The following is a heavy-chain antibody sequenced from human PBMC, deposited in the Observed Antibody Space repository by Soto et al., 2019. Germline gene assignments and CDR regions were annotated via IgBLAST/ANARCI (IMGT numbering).Heavy chain of an antibody. J-gene: IGHJ4*02. CDR3: ARARPTYSSSYFDD. CDR1: GFTFSSYA. CDR2: ISGRGDDT. V-gene: IGHV3-23*01. D-gene: IGHD3-22*01. Sequence: EVQLLESGGDLVQPGGSLRLSCAASGFTFSSYAMSWVRQAPGKGLEWVSTISGRGDDTYYTDSVKGRFTISRDNSKNTLYVHMNSLRAEDTAVYYCARARPTYSSSYFDDCGQGTLVTVSS.